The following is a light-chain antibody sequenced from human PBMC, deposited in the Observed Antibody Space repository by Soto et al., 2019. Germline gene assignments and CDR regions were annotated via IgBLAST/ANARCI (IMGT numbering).Light chain of an antibody. J-gene: IGKJ3*01. CDR1: QSVSSY. Sequence: EIVLTQSPATLSLSPGERATLSCRASQSVSSYLAWYQQKPGQAPRLLIYDASTRATGIPARFSASGSRTDFTLTISSLQPDDFATYYCQQTSAAPFTFGPGTKVDIK. V-gene: IGKV3-11*01. CDR3: QQTSAAPFT. CDR2: DAS.